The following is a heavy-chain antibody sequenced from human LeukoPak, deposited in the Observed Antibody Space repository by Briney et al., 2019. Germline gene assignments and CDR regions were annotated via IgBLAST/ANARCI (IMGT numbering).Heavy chain of an antibody. D-gene: IGHD4-17*01. Sequence: SETLSLTCTVSGGSISSYHWSWIRQPPGKGLEWIGDTYNSGSTNYNPSLKSRVTISVDTSKNQYSLKLSSVTAADTAVYYCARNLRRTGGDYWGQGTLVPVSS. CDR3: ARNLRRTGGDY. V-gene: IGHV4-4*08. CDR2: TYNSGST. CDR1: GGSISSYH. J-gene: IGHJ4*02.